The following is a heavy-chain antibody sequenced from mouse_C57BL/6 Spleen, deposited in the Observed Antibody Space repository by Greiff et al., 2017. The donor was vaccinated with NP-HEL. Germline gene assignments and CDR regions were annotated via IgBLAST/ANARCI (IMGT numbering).Heavy chain of an antibody. V-gene: IGHV1-80*01. Sequence: LQESGAELVKPGASVKISCKASGYAFSSYWMNWVKQRPGKGLEWIGQIYPGDGDTNYNGKFKGKATLTADKSSSTAYMQLSSLTSEDSAVYFCARSIGYDAWFAYWGQGTLVTVSA. CDR1: GYAFSSYW. J-gene: IGHJ3*01. D-gene: IGHD2-2*01. CDR3: ARSIGYDAWFAY. CDR2: IYPGDGDT.